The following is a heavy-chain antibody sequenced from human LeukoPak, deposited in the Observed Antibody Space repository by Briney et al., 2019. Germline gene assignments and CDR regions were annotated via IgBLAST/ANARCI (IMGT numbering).Heavy chain of an antibody. CDR1: GGSISSGGYY. Sequence: SETLSLTCAVSGGSISSGGYYWSWIRQHPGKGLEGIGYIYYSGSTYYNPSLKSRVTISVDTSKNQFSLKLSSVTAADPAVYYCASLTYGSGSYLDYWGQGTLVTVSS. CDR2: IYYSGST. V-gene: IGHV4-31*11. D-gene: IGHD3-10*01. CDR3: ASLTYGSGSYLDY. J-gene: IGHJ4*02.